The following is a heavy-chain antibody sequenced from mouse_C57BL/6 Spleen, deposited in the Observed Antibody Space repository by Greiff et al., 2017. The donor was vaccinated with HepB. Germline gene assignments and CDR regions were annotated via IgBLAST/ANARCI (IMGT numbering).Heavy chain of an antibody. D-gene: IGHD1-1*01. CDR1: GYTFTDYN. Sequence: VQLKQSGPELVKPGASVKIPCKASGYTFTDYNMDWVKQSHGKSLEWIGDINPNNGGTIYNQKFKGKATLTVDKSSSTAYMELRSLTSEDTAVYYCARYGSSSFAYWGQGTLVTVSA. CDR2: INPNNGGT. V-gene: IGHV1-18*01. CDR3: ARYGSSSFAY. J-gene: IGHJ3*01.